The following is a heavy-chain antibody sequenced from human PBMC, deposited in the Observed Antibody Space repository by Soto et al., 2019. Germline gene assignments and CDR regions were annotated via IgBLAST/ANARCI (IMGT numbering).Heavy chain of an antibody. Sequence: GGSLRLSCAASGFTFSGSAMHWVRQASGKGLEWVGRIRSKANSYATAYAASVKGRFTISRDDSKNTAYLQMNSLKTEDTAVYYCTRHWELSEGYYYYYGMDVWGQGTTVTVSS. CDR3: TRHWELSEGYYYYYGMDV. V-gene: IGHV3-73*01. D-gene: IGHD3-16*02. J-gene: IGHJ6*02. CDR1: GFTFSGSA. CDR2: IRSKANSYAT.